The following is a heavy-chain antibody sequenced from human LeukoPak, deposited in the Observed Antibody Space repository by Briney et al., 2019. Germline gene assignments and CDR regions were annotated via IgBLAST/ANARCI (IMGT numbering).Heavy chain of an antibody. CDR3: AKDQVDY. CDR1: GFTLSSYG. CDR2: ISYDGSNK. V-gene: IGHV3-30*18. Sequence: PGGSLRLSCAASGFTLSSYGMHWVRQAPGKGLEWVAVISYDGSNKYCADSVKGRFTISRDNSKNTLYLQMNSLRAEDTAVYYCAKDQVDYWGQGTLVTVSS. J-gene: IGHJ4*02.